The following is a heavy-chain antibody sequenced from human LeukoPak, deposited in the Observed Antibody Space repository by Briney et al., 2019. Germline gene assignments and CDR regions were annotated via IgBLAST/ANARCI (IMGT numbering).Heavy chain of an antibody. CDR2: IYYSGST. V-gene: IGHV4-59*01. CDR3: ARAPDYDFWSGYGGPDAFDI. Sequence: SETLSLTCFVSGGSISSYYWSWIRQPPGKGLEWIGYIYYSGSTNYNPSLKSRVTISVDTSKNQFSLKLSSVTAADTAVYYCARAPDYDFWSGYGGPDAFDIWGQGTMVTVSS. CDR1: GGSISSYY. J-gene: IGHJ3*02. D-gene: IGHD3-3*01.